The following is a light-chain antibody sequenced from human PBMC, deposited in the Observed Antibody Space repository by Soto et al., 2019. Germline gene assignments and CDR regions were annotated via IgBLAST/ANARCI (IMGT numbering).Light chain of an antibody. CDR1: QAISNY. V-gene: IGKV1-16*02. CDR2: AAS. CDR3: HHYNTYPIT. Sequence: DIQMTQSPSSLSASVGDRVTITCRASQAISNYVAWFQQKPGKAPKSLIYAASSLRSGVPSKFSGSGSGTDFTLTISNLQPEDFATYYRHHYNTYPITFGQGTRLEI. J-gene: IGKJ5*01.